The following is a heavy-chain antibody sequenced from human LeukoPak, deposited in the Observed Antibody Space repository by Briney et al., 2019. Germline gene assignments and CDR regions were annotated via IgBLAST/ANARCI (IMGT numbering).Heavy chain of an antibody. V-gene: IGHV3-74*01. CDR2: VIGDGSTT. CDR3: ATGHSYGYDY. J-gene: IGHJ4*02. CDR1: GLTFSGFW. Sequence: GGSLRLSCAASGLTFSGFWMRWVRQPPGQGLEWVAVVIGDGSTTIYADSVKGRFTISTDKAKNTLYLQMNSLRADDTGVYYCATGHSYGYDYWGQGVLVTVSS. D-gene: IGHD5-18*01.